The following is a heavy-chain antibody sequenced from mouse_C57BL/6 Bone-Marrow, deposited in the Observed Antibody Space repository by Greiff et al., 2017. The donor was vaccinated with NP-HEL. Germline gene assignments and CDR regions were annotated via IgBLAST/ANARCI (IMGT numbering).Heavy chain of an antibody. CDR1: GYTFTDYY. Sequence: EVQLQQSGPELVKPGASVKISCKASGYTFTDYYMNWVKQSHGKSLEWIGDINPNNGGTSYNQKFKGKATLTVDKSSSTAYMELRSLTSEDSAVYYGARNPVITTVVATRYYAMDYWGQGTSVTVSS. D-gene: IGHD1-1*01. CDR2: INPNNGGT. V-gene: IGHV1-26*01. J-gene: IGHJ4*01. CDR3: ARNPVITTVVATRYYAMDY.